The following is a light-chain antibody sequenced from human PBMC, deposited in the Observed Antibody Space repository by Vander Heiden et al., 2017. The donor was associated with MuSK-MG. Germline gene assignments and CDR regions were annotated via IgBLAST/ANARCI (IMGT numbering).Light chain of an antibody. V-gene: IGKV3-11*01. CDR1: QSVSSA. J-gene: IGKJ4*01. CDR2: DVS. Sequence: EIVLTQSPATLSLSPGERATLSCRASQSVSSALVWYQQKAGQAPRLLIYDVSNRATGIPARFSGSGSGTDFTLTINRLEPEDFAVYYCQQRSNWPLTFGGGTKVXIK. CDR3: QQRSNWPLT.